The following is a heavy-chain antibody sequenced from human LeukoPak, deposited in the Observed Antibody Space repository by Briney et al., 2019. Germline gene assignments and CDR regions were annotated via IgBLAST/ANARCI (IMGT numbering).Heavy chain of an antibody. Sequence: GGSLRLSCAASGFTFSSYAMSWVRQAPGKGLEWVAVISYDGSNKYYADSVKGRFTISRDNSKNTLYLQMNSLRAEDTAVYYCARGGLRFLEWLLDYWGQGTLVTVSS. V-gene: IGHV3-30-3*01. CDR3: ARGGLRFLEWLLDY. CDR1: GFTFSSYA. D-gene: IGHD3-3*01. CDR2: ISYDGSNK. J-gene: IGHJ4*02.